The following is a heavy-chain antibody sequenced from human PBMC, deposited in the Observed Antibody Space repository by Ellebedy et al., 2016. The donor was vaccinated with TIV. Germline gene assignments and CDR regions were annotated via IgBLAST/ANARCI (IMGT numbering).Heavy chain of an antibody. CDR1: GFTFGDYA. J-gene: IGHJ4*02. V-gene: IGHV3-49*03. CDR3: TRAHYGDYIYYFDY. CDR2: IRSKAYGGTT. Sequence: GGSLRLSXTASGFTFGDYAMSWFRQAPGKGLEWVGFIRSKAYGGTTEYAASVKGRFTISRDDSKSIAYLQMNSLKTEDTAVYYCTRAHYGDYIYYFDYWGQGTLVTVSS. D-gene: IGHD4-17*01.